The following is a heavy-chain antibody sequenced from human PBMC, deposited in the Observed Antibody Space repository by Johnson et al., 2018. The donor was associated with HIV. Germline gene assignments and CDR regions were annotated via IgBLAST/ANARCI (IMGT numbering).Heavy chain of an antibody. Sequence: QVQLVESGGGLVQPGGSLRLSCAASGFTFSSYGVHWVRQAPGKGLEYVSAISSNGGSTYYADSVKGRFTISRDNSKNTLYLQMNSLRAEDTAVYYCAILPDYYDSSGYYHDDAFDIWGQGTMVTVSS. CDR1: GFTFSSYG. J-gene: IGHJ3*02. CDR2: ISSNGGST. D-gene: IGHD3-22*01. V-gene: IGHV3-64*04. CDR3: AILPDYYDSSGYYHDDAFDI.